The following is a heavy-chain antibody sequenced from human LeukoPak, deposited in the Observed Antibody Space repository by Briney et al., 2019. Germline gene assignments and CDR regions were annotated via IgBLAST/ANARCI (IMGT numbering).Heavy chain of an antibody. CDR2: IYHSGST. D-gene: IGHD4-17*01. Sequence: SETLSLTCTVSGYSISSGYYWGWIRQPPGKGLEWIGSIYHSGSTYYNPSLKSRVTISVDTSKNQFSLKLSSVTAADTAVYYCARHNIASDGARLFDFWGRGTLVAVSS. J-gene: IGHJ4*02. CDR1: GYSISSGYY. CDR3: ARHNIASDGARLFDF. V-gene: IGHV4-38-2*02.